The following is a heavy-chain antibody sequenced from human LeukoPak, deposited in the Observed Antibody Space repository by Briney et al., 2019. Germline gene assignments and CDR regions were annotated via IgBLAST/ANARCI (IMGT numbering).Heavy chain of an antibody. J-gene: IGHJ3*02. Sequence: PGGSLRLSCAASGFTFSSYGMHWVRQAPGKGLEWVAFIRYDGSNKYYADSVKGRFTISRDNSKNTLYLQMNSLRAEDTALYYCAKDMALGYGSGTFAAFDIWGQGTMVTVSS. CDR1: GFTFSSYG. D-gene: IGHD3-10*01. CDR3: AKDMALGYGSGTFAAFDI. CDR2: IRYDGSNK. V-gene: IGHV3-30*02.